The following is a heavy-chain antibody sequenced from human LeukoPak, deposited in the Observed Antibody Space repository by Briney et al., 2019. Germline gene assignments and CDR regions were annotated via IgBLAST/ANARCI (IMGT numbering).Heavy chain of an antibody. Sequence: GGSLRLSCAASGFTFSSYAMSWVRQAPGKGLEWVSAISGSGGSTYYADSVKGRFTISRDNSKNTLYLQMNSLRAEDTAIYYCAKDSSYGSGSFHFDYWGQGTLVTVSS. V-gene: IGHV3-23*01. CDR3: AKDSSYGSGSFHFDY. J-gene: IGHJ4*02. D-gene: IGHD3-10*01. CDR1: GFTFSSYA. CDR2: ISGSGGST.